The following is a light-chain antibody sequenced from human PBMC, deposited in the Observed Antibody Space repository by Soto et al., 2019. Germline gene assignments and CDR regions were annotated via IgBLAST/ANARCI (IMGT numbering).Light chain of an antibody. CDR1: SSDVGGYNY. Sequence: ALTQPPSASGSLGQSVTISCTGTSSDVGGYNYVSWYQQHPGKAPKLLIYDVSHRPSGVPDRFSGSKSGNTASLTVSGLQAEDEVDYYCISYAGSNNLVFGTGTKLTVL. CDR3: ISYAGSNNLV. CDR2: DVS. V-gene: IGLV2-8*01. J-gene: IGLJ1*01.